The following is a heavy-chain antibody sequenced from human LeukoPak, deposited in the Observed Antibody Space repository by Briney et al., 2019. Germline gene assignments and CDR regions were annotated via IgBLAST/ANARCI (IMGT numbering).Heavy chain of an antibody. CDR3: AKVRFSGYDYTAFDY. D-gene: IGHD5-12*01. Sequence: PGGSLRLSCAASGFTFDDYAMHWVRQAPGKGLEWVSGISWNSGSIGYADSVKGRFTISRDNAKNSLYLQMNSLRAEDTALYYCAKVRFSGYDYTAFDYWGQGTLVIVSS. J-gene: IGHJ4*02. V-gene: IGHV3-9*01. CDR2: ISWNSGSI. CDR1: GFTFDDYA.